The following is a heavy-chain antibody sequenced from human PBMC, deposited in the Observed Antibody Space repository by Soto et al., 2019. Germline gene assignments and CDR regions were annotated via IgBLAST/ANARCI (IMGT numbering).Heavy chain of an antibody. V-gene: IGHV1-18*01. D-gene: IGHD3-10*01. J-gene: IGHJ4*02. CDR1: GYTFTSYG. Sequence: ASVKVSCKASGYTFTSYGISWVRQAPGQGLEWMGWISAYNGNTNYAQKLQGRVTMTTDTSTSTAYMELRSLRSDDTAVYYCARVKNYYGSGSYYPGHGDYWGQGTLVTVSS. CDR2: ISAYNGNT. CDR3: ARVKNYYGSGSYYPGHGDY.